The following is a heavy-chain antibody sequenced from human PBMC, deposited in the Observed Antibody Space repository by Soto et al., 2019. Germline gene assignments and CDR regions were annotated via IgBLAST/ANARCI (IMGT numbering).Heavy chain of an antibody. J-gene: IGHJ4*02. V-gene: IGHV1-3*01. Sequence: ASVKVSCKASGYTFTSYAMHWVRQAPGQRLEWMGWINAGNGNTKYSQKFQGRVTITRDTSASTAYMELSSLRSEDTAVYYCARDVSSGWFQDYWGQGTLVTVSS. CDR2: INAGNGNT. D-gene: IGHD6-19*01. CDR3: ARDVSSGWFQDY. CDR1: GYTFTSYA.